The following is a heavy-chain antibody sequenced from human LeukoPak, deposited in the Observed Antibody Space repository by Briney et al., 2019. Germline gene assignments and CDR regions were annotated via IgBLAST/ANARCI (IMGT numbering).Heavy chain of an antibody. D-gene: IGHD3-22*01. CDR3: ARRTYYYDSSGPIDAFDI. CDR1: GVSISSCY. CDR2: IYYSGST. V-gene: IGHV4-59*08. J-gene: IGHJ3*02. Sequence: SETLSLTCTVSGVSISSCYWSWVRQPPGKGLEWVGYIYYSGSTNYNPSLKSRVTISVDTSKNQFSLKLSSVTAADTAVYYCARRTYYYDSSGPIDAFDIWGQGTMVTVSS.